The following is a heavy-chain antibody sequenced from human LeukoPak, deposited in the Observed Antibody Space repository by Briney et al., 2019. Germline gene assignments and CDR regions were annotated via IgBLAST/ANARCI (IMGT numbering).Heavy chain of an antibody. D-gene: IGHD6-19*01. CDR3: ARRGPVGGGWGFDY. Sequence: GSSVKVSCKASGGTFSSYAISWVRQAPGQGLEWMGWISGYYGNTDSAQNLQGRVTMTRDTSTSTAYMELRSLTSDDTAVYYCARRGPVGGGWGFDYWGQGTLVTVSS. V-gene: IGHV1-18*01. CDR1: GGTFSSYA. CDR2: ISGYYGNT. J-gene: IGHJ4*02.